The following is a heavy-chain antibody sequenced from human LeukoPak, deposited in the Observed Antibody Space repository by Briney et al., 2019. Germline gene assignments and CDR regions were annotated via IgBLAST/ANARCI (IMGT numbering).Heavy chain of an antibody. V-gene: IGHV1-2*02. J-gene: IGHJ3*02. Sequence: GASVKVSCKASGYSFTGYYIHWVRQAPGQGLEWMGWINPNSGGTNYAQKFQGRVTMTRDTSISTAYMELSRLRSDDTAVYYCAREAITGNAFDIWGQGTMVTVSS. CDR2: INPNSGGT. CDR3: AREAITGNAFDI. D-gene: IGHD1-20*01. CDR1: GYSFTGYY.